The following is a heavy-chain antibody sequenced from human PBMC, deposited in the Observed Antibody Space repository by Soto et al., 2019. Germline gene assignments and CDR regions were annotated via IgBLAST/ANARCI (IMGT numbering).Heavy chain of an antibody. D-gene: IGHD3-10*01. CDR2: VHHSWGS. Sequence: QVQLQESGPGLVKPSETLSLSCTVSGGSISSYYWSWFRQSPGKRMEWIGYVHHSWGSSYNPSLPSRVAISPGPAKGQFPLKGTSVTATDTAVYYRARQGFGPLHGLVDVWGQGTTVTVSS. V-gene: IGHV4-59*08. CDR1: GGSISSYY. CDR3: ARQGFGPLHGLVDV. J-gene: IGHJ6*02.